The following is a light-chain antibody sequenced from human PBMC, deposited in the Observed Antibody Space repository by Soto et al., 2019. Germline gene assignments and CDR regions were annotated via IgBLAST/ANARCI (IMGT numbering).Light chain of an antibody. CDR3: QQRSNWPPFT. CDR2: GAS. Sequence: EIVMTHSPATLSVAPGERVTFSCRASLSVSSNYVAWYQQKPGQAPRLLIYGASSRATGIPDRFSGSGSGTDFTLTISRLEPEDFAVYYCQQRSNWPPFTFGQGTRLEIK. CDR1: LSVSSNY. V-gene: IGKV3D-20*02. J-gene: IGKJ5*01.